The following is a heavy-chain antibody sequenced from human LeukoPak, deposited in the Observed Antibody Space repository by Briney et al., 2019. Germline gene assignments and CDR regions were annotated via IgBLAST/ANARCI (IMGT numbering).Heavy chain of an antibody. Sequence: GGSLRLSCAASGFTFNTYSMNWVRQAPGQGLEWVSYITSSSSTMFYAGSVRGRFTISRDNAKNSLYLQMNSLRAEDTAVYYCARENASPKAFDIWGQGTMVTVSS. J-gene: IGHJ3*02. CDR2: ITSSSSTM. CDR3: ARENASPKAFDI. D-gene: IGHD6-6*01. CDR1: GFTFNTYS. V-gene: IGHV3-48*01.